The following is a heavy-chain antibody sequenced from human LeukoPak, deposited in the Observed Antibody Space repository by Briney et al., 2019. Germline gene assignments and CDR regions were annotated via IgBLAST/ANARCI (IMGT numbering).Heavy chain of an antibody. CDR2: IYPGDSDT. V-gene: IGHV5-51*01. Sequence: GESLKISCKASGYTFTNYWIGWVRQMPGKGLEWMGIIYPGDSDTRISPSFQGQVTVSADKSISTAYLQWSSLKASDTAMYYCASHRHLRIAAAGKVPPRPNAFDIWGQGTMVTVSS. D-gene: IGHD6-13*01. J-gene: IGHJ3*02. CDR3: ASHRHLRIAAAGKVPPRPNAFDI. CDR1: GYTFTNYW.